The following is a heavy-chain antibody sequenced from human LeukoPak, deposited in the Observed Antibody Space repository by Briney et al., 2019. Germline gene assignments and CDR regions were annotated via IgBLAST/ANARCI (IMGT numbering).Heavy chain of an antibody. D-gene: IGHD6-13*01. J-gene: IGHJ6*02. Sequence: ASVKVSCKASGYTFTSYGISWVRQAPGQGLEWMGWISAYNGNTNYAQKLQGRVTMTTDTSTSTAYMELRSLRSDDTAVYYCARLGSSSLYYYYYGMDVWGQGTTVTVSS. CDR1: GYTFTSYG. CDR2: ISAYNGNT. V-gene: IGHV1-18*01. CDR3: ARLGSSSLYYYYYGMDV.